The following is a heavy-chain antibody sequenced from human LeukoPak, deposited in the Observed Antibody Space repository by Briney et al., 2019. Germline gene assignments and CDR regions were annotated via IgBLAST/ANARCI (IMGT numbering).Heavy chain of an antibody. CDR1: GYTPTELS. D-gene: IGHD3-22*01. Sequence: ASVKVSCKVSGYTPTELSMHWVRQAPGKGVEWMGGFDPKGGDTIYAQKFQGRVTMTEDTSTDTAYMELSSLRSEDTAVYYCATSKRHYYDSSGYYYGYWGQGTLVTVSS. CDR2: FDPKGGDT. J-gene: IGHJ4*02. CDR3: ATSKRHYYDSSGYYYGY. V-gene: IGHV1-24*01.